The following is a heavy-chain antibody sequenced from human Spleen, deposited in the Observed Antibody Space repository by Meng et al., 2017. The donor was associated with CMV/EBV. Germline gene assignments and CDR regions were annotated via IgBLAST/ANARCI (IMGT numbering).Heavy chain of an antibody. CDR2: ISWNSGSI. J-gene: IGHJ4*02. D-gene: IGHD2-2*01. CDR3: AKDMGCSSTSCTLGGYFDY. CDR1: GFTFDDYA. V-gene: IGHV3-9*01. Sequence: SLKISCAASGFTFDDYAMHWVRQAPGKGLEWVSGISWNSGSIGYADSVKGRFTISRDNAKNSLYLQMNSLRAEDTALYYCAKDMGCSSTSCTLGGYFDYWGQGTLVTVSS.